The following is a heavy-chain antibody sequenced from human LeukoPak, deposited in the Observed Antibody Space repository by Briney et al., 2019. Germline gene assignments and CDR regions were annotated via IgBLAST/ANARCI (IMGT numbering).Heavy chain of an antibody. D-gene: IGHD1-26*01. CDR3: ARDQVGATPLDY. CDR1: GFIFSSYA. V-gene: IGHV3-23*01. J-gene: IGHJ4*02. CDR2: ISGSGGST. Sequence: GGSLRLSCAASGFIFSSYAMSWVRQAPGKGLEWVSTISGSGGSTYYADSVKGRFTISRDNSKNTVYLQMNSLRAEDTAVYYCARDQVGATPLDYWGQGTLVTVSS.